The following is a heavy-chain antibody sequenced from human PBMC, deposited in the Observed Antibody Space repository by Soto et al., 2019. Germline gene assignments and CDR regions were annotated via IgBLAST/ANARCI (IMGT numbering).Heavy chain of an antibody. V-gene: IGHV3-15*01. Sequence: PGGSLRLSCSASGLTFSDAWMSWVRQAPGKGLEWVGRIKSKSDGGTTDYNAPVKGRFTISRDDSKNTLYLQINSLKAEDTAVYYCCTISHYSDTSGYYYYYGMDVWGQGTTVTVSS. CDR2: IKSKSDGGTT. CDR3: CTISHYSDTSGYYYYYGMDV. J-gene: IGHJ6*02. CDR1: GLTFSDAW. D-gene: IGHD3-22*01.